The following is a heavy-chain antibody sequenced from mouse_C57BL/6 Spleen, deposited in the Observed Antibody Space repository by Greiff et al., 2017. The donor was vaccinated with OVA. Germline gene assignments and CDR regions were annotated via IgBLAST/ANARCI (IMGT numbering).Heavy chain of an antibody. Sequence: QVQLQQPGAELVRPGSSVKLSCKASGYTFTSYWMDWVKQRPGQGLEWIGNIYPSDSETHYNQKFKDKATLTVDKSSSTAYMQLSSLTSEDSAVYYCARGYYAMDYWGQGTSGTVSS. CDR2: IYPSDSET. CDR1: GYTFTSYW. J-gene: IGHJ4*01. CDR3: ARGYYAMDY. V-gene: IGHV1-61*01.